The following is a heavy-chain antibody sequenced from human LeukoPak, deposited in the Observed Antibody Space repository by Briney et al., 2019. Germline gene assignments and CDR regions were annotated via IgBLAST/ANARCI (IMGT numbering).Heavy chain of an antibody. V-gene: IGHV3-20*04. J-gene: IGHJ3*02. CDR1: GFTFDDYG. Sequence: GGSLRLSCAASGFTFDDYGMSWVRQAPGKGLEWVSGINWNGGSTGYADSVKGRFTISRDNAKNSLYLQMNSLRAEDTALYYCGRDLVVVVPAGSTYFDIWGQGTMVTVSS. CDR2: INWNGGST. D-gene: IGHD2-2*01. CDR3: GRDLVVVVPAGSTYFDI.